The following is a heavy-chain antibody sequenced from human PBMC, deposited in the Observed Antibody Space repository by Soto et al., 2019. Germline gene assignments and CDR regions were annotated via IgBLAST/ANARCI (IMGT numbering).Heavy chain of an antibody. Sequence: QVQLQGSDPRLLKPSETLSLTCTVSGASVTSYYWSWIRQPAGKGLDWIGRIYTSGNTDYNPSLKSRVTLSLETSQNQVSLKLCSVTAADTAIYYCARDGVGPHGMDVWGQGTTVTVSS. J-gene: IGHJ6*02. D-gene: IGHD2-8*01. CDR1: GASVTSYY. CDR2: IYTSGNT. V-gene: IGHV4-4*07. CDR3: ARDGVGPHGMDV.